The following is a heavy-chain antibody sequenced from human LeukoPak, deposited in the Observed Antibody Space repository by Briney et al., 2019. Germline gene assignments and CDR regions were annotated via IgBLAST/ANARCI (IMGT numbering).Heavy chain of an antibody. V-gene: IGHV3-23*01. CDR2: VSGTGATT. Sequence: PGGSLRPACEASGFTFRSCTMNWVRQAPGKGLEWVSGVSGTGATTYYADSVKGRFTVSRDNSKNTVYLQLNSLRAEDTAIYYCAKQPDPDRRTPFDYWGRGTRVTVSS. J-gene: IGHJ4*02. CDR3: AKQPDPDRRTPFDY. D-gene: IGHD1-14*01. CDR1: GFTFRSCT.